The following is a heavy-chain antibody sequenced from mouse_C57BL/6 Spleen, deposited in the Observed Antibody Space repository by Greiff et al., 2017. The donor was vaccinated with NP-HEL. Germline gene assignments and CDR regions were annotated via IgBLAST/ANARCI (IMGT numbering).Heavy chain of an antibody. CDR1: GFTFSDYY. CDR3: AREEGAMDY. V-gene: IGHV5-16*01. J-gene: IGHJ4*01. D-gene: IGHD6-1*01. CDR2: INYDGSST. Sequence: EVQLVESEGGLVQPGRSMKLSCTASGFTFSDYYMAWVRQVPEKGLEWVANINYDGSSTYYLDSLKSRFIISRDNAKNILYLQMSSLKSEDTATYYCAREEGAMDYWGQGTSVTVSS.